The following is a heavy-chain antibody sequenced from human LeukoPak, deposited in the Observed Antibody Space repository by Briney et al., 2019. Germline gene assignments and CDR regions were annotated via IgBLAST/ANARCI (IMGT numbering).Heavy chain of an antibody. CDR1: GFSFSPSA. Sequence: SGGSLRLSCVTSGFSFSPSAMNWVRQAPGRGLEWVSSISPSGGAIFYAESLRGRFTMSRDNAKNSLFLQMNTLRAEDTAVYFCASGIRERGFDYWGQGTLVTVSS. V-gene: IGHV3-21*01. J-gene: IGHJ4*02. CDR3: ASGIRERGFDY. CDR2: ISPSGGAI. D-gene: IGHD1-1*01.